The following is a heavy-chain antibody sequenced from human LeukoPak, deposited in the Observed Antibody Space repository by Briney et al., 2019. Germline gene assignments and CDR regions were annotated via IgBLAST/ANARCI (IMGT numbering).Heavy chain of an antibody. J-gene: IGHJ4*02. V-gene: IGHV3-21*01. CDR1: GFTFSSYS. Sequence: PGGSLRLSCAASGFTFSSYSMNWVRQAPGKGLEWVSSISSSSGYIYYADSVKGRFTISRDDAKNSLYLQMNSLRAEDTAVYYCARETGETGAYWGQGTLVTVSS. CDR2: ISSSSGYI. CDR3: ARETGETGAY. D-gene: IGHD1-14*01.